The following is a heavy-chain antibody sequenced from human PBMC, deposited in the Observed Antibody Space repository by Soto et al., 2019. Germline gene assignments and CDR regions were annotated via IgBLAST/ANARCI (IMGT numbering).Heavy chain of an antibody. J-gene: IGHJ4*02. CDR3: AAEKYGAGRVGVYD. Sequence: QVQLVQSGAEVKKPGSSLKVSCETSGDTSTIYTITWVRQAPGQGLQWMGRIVPTLRLTNYAQEFEARLTRTADTSTITAHMELSSLTAEGTAVYYCAAEKYGAGRVGVYDWGQGTTVTVCS. CDR2: IVPTLRLT. V-gene: IGHV1-69*02. CDR1: GDTSTIYT. D-gene: IGHD2-8*01.